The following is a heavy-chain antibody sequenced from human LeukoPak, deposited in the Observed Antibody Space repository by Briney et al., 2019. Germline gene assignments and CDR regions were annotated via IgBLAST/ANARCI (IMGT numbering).Heavy chain of an antibody. V-gene: IGHV3-23*01. CDR1: GFTFSSYA. J-gene: IGHJ4*02. CDR2: ITSGGNT. CDR3: ARETQLVY. Sequence: GGSLRLSCAASGFTFSSYAMSWVRQAPGKGLEWVSTITSGGNTYYADSVKGRFTISRDNSKNTLYLQMNTLRAEDTAVYYCARETQLVYWGQGTLVTVSS.